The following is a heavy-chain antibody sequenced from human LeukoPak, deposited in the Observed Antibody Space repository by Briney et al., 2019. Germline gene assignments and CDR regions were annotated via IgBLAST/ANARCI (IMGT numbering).Heavy chain of an antibody. CDR1: GFTFSSYS. V-gene: IGHV3-48*04. Sequence: PGGSLRLSCAASGFTFSSYSMNWVRQAPGKGLEWVSYISSSSSTIYYADSVKGRFTISRDNAKNSLCLQMNSLRAEDTAVYYCARTYDFGRGPPGDAFDNWGPGTLVIVSS. D-gene: IGHD3-3*01. CDR3: ARTYDFGRGPPGDAFDN. J-gene: IGHJ3*02. CDR2: ISSSSSTI.